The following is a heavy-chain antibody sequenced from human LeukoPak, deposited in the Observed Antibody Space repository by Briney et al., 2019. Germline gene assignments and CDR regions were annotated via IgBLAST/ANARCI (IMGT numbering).Heavy chain of an antibody. J-gene: IGHJ4*02. V-gene: IGHV3-11*01. CDR1: GFTFSDYY. Sequence: GGSLRLSCAASGFTFSDYYMSWIRQAPGKGLEWVSYISSSGSTIYYADSVKGRFTISRDNAKNSLYLQMNILRAEDTAVYYCAKDIGSSGYYSPDYWGQGTLVTVSS. CDR3: AKDIGSSGYYSPDY. D-gene: IGHD3-22*01. CDR2: ISSSGSTI.